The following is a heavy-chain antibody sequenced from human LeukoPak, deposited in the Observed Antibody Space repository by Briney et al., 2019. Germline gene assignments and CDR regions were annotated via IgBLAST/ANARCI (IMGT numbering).Heavy chain of an antibody. D-gene: IGHD2-21*02. CDR2: IYYSGST. CDR1: GGSISSGDYY. V-gene: IGHV4-30-4*01. J-gene: IGHJ4*02. CDR3: ARDVNCGGDCYSVYFDY. Sequence: SQTLSLTCTVSGGSISSGDYYWRWIRQPPGKGLEWIGYIYYSGSTYYNPSLKSRVTISVDTSKNQFSLKLSSVTTADTAVYYCARDVNCGGDCYSVYFDYWGQGTLVTVSS.